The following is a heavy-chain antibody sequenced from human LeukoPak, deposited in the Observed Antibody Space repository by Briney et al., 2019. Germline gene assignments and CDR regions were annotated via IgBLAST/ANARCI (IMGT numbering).Heavy chain of an antibody. D-gene: IGHD5-18*01. CDR1: GGSFSVYY. CDR3: VGYGFPIPFDY. V-gene: IGHV4-34*01. CDR2: INHSGST. J-gene: IGHJ4*02. Sequence: PSETLSLTCAVYGGSFSVYYWSWIRQPPPKGLEWIGEINHSGSTNYNPSLKSLVTMSVDTSKNQLSLKLSSVTAADTGVYYCVGYGFPIPFDYWGQGTLVTVSS.